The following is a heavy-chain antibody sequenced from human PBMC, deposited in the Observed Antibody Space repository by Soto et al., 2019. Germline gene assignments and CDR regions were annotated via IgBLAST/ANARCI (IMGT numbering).Heavy chain of an antibody. J-gene: IGHJ6*02. CDR1: GFSFSDYY. D-gene: IGHD3-3*01. CDR2: ISASDGSI. CDR3: ARDFTMTGLDV. V-gene: IGHV3-11*01. Sequence: VQLEESGGGWVKPGGSLTLSCVASGFSFSDYYMAWIRQAPGKGLEWISYISASDGSIYYADSVRGRFTTSEDTAKNSLYLHMNTLGAEDTGVYYCARDFTMTGLDVWGHGTTVTVSS.